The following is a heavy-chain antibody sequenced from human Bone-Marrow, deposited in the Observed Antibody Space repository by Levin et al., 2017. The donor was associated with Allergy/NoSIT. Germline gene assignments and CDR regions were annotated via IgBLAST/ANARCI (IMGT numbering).Heavy chain of an antibody. CDR3: ARGRRWLTPTY. V-gene: IGHV4-34*01. CDR1: GGSFRGYR. J-gene: IGHJ4*01. CDR2: IEQGGGP. Sequence: SQTLSLTCAVYGGSFRGYRWTWIRPSPGQGLEWIGEIEQGGGPDYNPSLSSRVTLSLDTSQRQFSLELRSVTAADTAVYYCARGRRWLTPTYWGQGSLVIVSS. D-gene: IGHD6-19*01.